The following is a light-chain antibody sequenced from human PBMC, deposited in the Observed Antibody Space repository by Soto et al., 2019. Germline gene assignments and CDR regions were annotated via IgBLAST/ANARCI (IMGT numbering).Light chain of an antibody. Sequence: QSALTQPPSASGSPGQSVTISCTGTSSNVGGYNYVSWYQQHPGKAPKVMIYEVNKRPSGVPDRFSGSKSGNTASLTVSGLQAEDEADYYCSSYAGSNHVVFGGGTKLT. CDR2: EVN. J-gene: IGLJ2*01. V-gene: IGLV2-8*01. CDR3: SSYAGSNHVV. CDR1: SSNVGGYNY.